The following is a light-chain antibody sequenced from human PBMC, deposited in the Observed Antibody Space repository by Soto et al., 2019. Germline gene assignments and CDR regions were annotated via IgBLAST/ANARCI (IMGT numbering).Light chain of an antibody. V-gene: IGLV2-14*01. CDR3: SSYISSSTLV. J-gene: IGLJ1*01. CDR1: SSDVGGYNY. CDR2: EVS. Sequence: QSVLTQPASVSGSPGQSITISCTGTSSDVGGYNYVSWYQQHPGKAPKLMIYEVSNRPSGVSNRFSGSKSGNTASLTISGLQAEDEADYYCSSYISSSTLVFGTGTKGTVL.